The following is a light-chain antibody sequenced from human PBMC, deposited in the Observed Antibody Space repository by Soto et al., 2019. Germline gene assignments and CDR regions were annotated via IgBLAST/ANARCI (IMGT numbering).Light chain of an antibody. CDR3: AAWDDSLGAYV. Sequence: QSVLTRPPSASATPGQRVTSSCSGSNSNIGTNTVNWYQQLPGTAPRLLIYTNNQRPSGVPQRFSGSKTGTSASLAIGGLQSEDGADYYCAAWDDSLGAYVFGTGTKVTVL. CDR1: NSNIGTNT. CDR2: TNN. V-gene: IGLV1-44*01. J-gene: IGLJ1*01.